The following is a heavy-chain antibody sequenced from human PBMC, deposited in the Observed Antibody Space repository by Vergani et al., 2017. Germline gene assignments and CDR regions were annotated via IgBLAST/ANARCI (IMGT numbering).Heavy chain of an antibody. V-gene: IGHV4-59*01. J-gene: IGHJ3*02. CDR3: ARGRWDAFDI. CDR2: IYHSGST. Sequence: QVQLQESGPGLVKPSESLSLTCTVSGGSISSYYWSWIRQPPGKGLEWIGYIYHSGSTNYNLSLKSRVTISVDTSKKQFSLKLSSVTAADTAVYYCARGRWDAFDIWGQGTMVTVSS. D-gene: IGHD4-23*01. CDR1: GGSISSYY.